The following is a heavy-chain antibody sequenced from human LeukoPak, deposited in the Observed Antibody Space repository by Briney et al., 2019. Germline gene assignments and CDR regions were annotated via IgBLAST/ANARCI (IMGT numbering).Heavy chain of an antibody. CDR2: INHSGST. J-gene: IGHJ6*02. CDR1: GGSFSGYY. V-gene: IGHV4-34*01. Sequence: SETLSLTCAVYGGSFSGYYWSWIRQPPGKGLEWIGEINHSGSTNYNPSLKSRVTISVDTSKNQFSLKLSSVTAADTAVYYCARGHQYYNYYGMDVWGQGTTVTVSS. CDR3: ARGHQYYNYYGMDV.